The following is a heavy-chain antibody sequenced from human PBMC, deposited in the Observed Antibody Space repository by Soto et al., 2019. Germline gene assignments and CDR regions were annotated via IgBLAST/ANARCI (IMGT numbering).Heavy chain of an antibody. D-gene: IGHD3-22*01. Sequence: EVQLLESGGGLVQPGGSLRLSCAASGFTFSSYAMTWVRPAPGKGLEWVSAITRSGDYTQYADSVNGRFTISRDNSKNTLYLQMISLRAADTAVYYCAKVGSYYEQFDHWYFDLWGRGTLVTVSS. V-gene: IGHV3-23*01. CDR1: GFTFSSYA. J-gene: IGHJ2*01. CDR2: ITRSGDYT. CDR3: AKVGSYYEQFDHWYFDL.